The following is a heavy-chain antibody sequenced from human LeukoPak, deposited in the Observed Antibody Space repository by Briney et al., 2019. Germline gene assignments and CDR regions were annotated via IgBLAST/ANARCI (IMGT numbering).Heavy chain of an antibody. CDR1: GFTFSTYS. D-gene: IGHD6-13*01. V-gene: IGHV3-48*01. J-gene: IGHJ4*02. CDR3: ARDLSSSWYGLDY. CDR2: ISNSGSTI. Sequence: GGSLRLSCEASGFTFSTYSMDWVRQAPGKGLEWVSNISNSGSTIYYADSVKGRFTISRDNAKNSLYLQMNSLRAEDTAVYYCARDLSSSWYGLDYWGQGTLVTVSS.